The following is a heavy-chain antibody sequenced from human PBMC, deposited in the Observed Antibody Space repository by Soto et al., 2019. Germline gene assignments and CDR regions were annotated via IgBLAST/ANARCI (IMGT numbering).Heavy chain of an antibody. V-gene: IGHV4-4*02. CDR3: ARGGGRIQLGLHPAKPFDY. Sequence: HVQLPESGPQLVRPSGNLFLTCAVSGGSISSIHWWSWVRQPPGKGLVRIGEIYHSGSTNYHPYLNDRVTLSVYNYKNHFSLKLGSVTAAATAVYYCARGGGRIQLGLHPAKPFDYWGQGTLVTVSS. CDR2: IYHSGST. D-gene: IGHD5-18*01. J-gene: IGHJ4*02. CDR1: GGSISSIHW.